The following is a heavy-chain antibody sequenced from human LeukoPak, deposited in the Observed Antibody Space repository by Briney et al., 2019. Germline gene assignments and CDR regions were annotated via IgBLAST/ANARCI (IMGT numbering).Heavy chain of an antibody. J-gene: IGHJ6*03. CDR3: ANLLHHYYYYMEV. V-gene: IGHV4-39*01. CDR1: GGSISSRSYY. Sequence: SETLSLTCTVSGGSISSRSYYWGWLGQAPGKGLEWIGSIYYTGSTYYNPSLKSRVTMSVETSKNQFSLKLSSVTAADTAVYFCANLLHHYYYYMEVWGKGTTVTVSS. CDR2: IYYTGST.